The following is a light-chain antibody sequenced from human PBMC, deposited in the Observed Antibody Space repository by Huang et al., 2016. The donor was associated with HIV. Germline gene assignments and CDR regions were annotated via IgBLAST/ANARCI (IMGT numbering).Light chain of an antibody. CDR2: AAS. CDR3: QQLHSYPIT. J-gene: IGKJ5*01. Sequence: QLTQSPSSLSISVVDRVLITCQASQDIATSLAWYQHKQGRAPKLLISAASTLQSGGPSRFSGSAAGTDFTLIITSLQPEDFASYYCQQLHSYPITFGQGTRLDI. CDR1: QDIATS. V-gene: IGKV1-9*01.